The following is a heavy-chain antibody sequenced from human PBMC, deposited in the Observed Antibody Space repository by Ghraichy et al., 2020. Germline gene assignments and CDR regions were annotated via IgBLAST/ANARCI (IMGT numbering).Heavy chain of an antibody. Sequence: SETLSLTCTVSGGSISSGGYYWSWIRQHPGKGLEWIGYIYYSGSTYYNPSLKSRVTISVDTSKNQFSLKLSSVTAADTAVYYCARGEDCSSTSCYVRGFDYWGQGTLVTVSS. CDR3: ARGEDCSSTSCYVRGFDY. J-gene: IGHJ4*02. CDR1: GGSISSGGYY. D-gene: IGHD2-2*01. V-gene: IGHV4-31*03. CDR2: IYYSGST.